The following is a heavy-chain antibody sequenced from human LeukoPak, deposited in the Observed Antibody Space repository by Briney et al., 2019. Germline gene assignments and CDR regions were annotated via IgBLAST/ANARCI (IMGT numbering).Heavy chain of an antibody. CDR2: IYYSGST. CDR3: ARDGGYCSGGGCYSDY. D-gene: IGHD2-15*01. J-gene: IGHJ4*02. CDR1: GGSISSSSYY. Sequence: SETLSLTCTVSGGSISSSSYYWGWIRQPPGKGLEWIGNIYYSGSTYYNPSLKSRVTISVDTSKNQFSLKLSSVTAADTAVYYCARDGGYCSGGGCYSDYWGQGTLVTVSS. V-gene: IGHV4-39*07.